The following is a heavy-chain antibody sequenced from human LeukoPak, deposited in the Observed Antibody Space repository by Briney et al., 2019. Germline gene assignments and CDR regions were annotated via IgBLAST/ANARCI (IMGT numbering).Heavy chain of an antibody. Sequence: GGSLRLSCAASQFTFSSYGMHWVRQAPGKGLEWVAFVRHDGSDQYYADSVKGRFTISRDNSQNMLYLQINRLRPEDTGVYYCAKDRHPYYLDNWGQGTLVTVSS. CDR2: VRHDGSDQ. CDR3: AKDRHPYYLDN. CDR1: QFTFSSYG. V-gene: IGHV3-30*02. J-gene: IGHJ4*02.